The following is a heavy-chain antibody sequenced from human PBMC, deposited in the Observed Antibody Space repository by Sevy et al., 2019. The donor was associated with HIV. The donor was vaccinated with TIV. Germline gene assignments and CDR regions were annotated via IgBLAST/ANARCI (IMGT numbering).Heavy chain of an antibody. Sequence: GSLKISCAASGFTFNYAWMSWVRQAPGKGLEWVGRIKSKTDGGTADYAAHVKGRFTISRDDSENTLYLQMNSLKTEDTAVYYCASVVKNDFWDGHVNYYGLDVWGQGTTVTVSS. J-gene: IGHJ6*02. CDR1: GFTFNYAW. CDR3: ASVVKNDFWDGHVNYYGLDV. V-gene: IGHV3-15*01. D-gene: IGHD3-3*01. CDR2: IKSKTDGGTA.